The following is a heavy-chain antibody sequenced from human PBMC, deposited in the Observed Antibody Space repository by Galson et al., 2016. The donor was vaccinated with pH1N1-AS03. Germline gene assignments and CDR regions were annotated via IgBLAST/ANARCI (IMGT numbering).Heavy chain of an antibody. CDR3: AKDSNEYCSGGNCLAFDI. CDR2: ISGSSSYM. CDR1: GFTFSHYS. V-gene: IGHV3-21*01. J-gene: IGHJ3*02. Sequence: SLRLSCAASGFTFSHYSMSWVRQAPGKGLEWVSSISGSSSYMYYADSVKGRFTISRYNAKNSVYLQMNSLRAEDTAVYYCAKDSNEYCSGGNCLAFDIWGQGTVVAVSS. D-gene: IGHD2-15*01.